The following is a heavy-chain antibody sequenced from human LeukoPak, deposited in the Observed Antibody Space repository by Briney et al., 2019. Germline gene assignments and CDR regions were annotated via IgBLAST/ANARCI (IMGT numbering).Heavy chain of an antibody. CDR1: GFTFSSYS. Sequence: GGSLRLSCAASGFTFSSYSMNWVRQAPGKGLEWVSSISSSSSYIYYADSVKGRFTISRDNAKNSLYLQMNSLRAEDTAVYYCARASYSSSWYTQSFLSGYYMDVWGKGTTLTVSS. J-gene: IGHJ6*03. D-gene: IGHD6-13*01. CDR3: ARASYSSSWYTQSFLSGYYMDV. V-gene: IGHV3-21*01. CDR2: ISSSSSYI.